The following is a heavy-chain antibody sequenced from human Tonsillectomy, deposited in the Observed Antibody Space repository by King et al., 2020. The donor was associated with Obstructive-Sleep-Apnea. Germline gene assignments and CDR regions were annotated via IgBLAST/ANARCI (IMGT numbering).Heavy chain of an antibody. CDR3: ARPDTSYCSTSSCYLSYFDY. CDR2: IYPGDSDT. Sequence: QLVQSGAEVKKPGESLKISCKGSGYSFTNYWIAWVRQMPGKGLEWMGIIYPGDSDTRYSPSFQGQVTISADKSISTAYLQWSSLKASDTAMYYCARPDTSYCSTSSCYLSYFDYWGQGTLVTVSS. J-gene: IGHJ4*02. V-gene: IGHV5-51*01. CDR1: GYSFTNYW. D-gene: IGHD2-2*01.